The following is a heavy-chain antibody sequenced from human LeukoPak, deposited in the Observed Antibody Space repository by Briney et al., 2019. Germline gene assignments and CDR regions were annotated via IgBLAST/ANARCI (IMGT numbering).Heavy chain of an antibody. J-gene: IGHJ3*02. Sequence: EASVTVSCTASGYTFTDYYMHWLRQAPGQGLEWMGWMHPNSGGTNYAQKFQGRVTMTRDTSISTAYMDLSSLRSDDTAVYYCARHTTIFGVAIIDIWGQGTMVTVSS. CDR3: ARHTTIFGVAIIDI. D-gene: IGHD3-3*01. CDR2: MHPNSGGT. CDR1: GYTFTDYY. V-gene: IGHV1-2*02.